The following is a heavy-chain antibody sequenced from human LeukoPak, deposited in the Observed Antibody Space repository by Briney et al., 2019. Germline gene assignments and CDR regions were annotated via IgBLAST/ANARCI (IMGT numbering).Heavy chain of an antibody. CDR1: GGSISSSSYY. V-gene: IGHV4-39*01. CDR2: IYYSGST. J-gene: IGHJ4*02. D-gene: IGHD6-13*01. CDR3: ARQRVAAAKGFDY. Sequence: SETLFLTCTVSGGSISSSSYYWGWIRQPPGKGLEWIGSIYYSGSTYYNPSLKSRVTISVDTSKNQFSLKLSSVTAADTAVYYCARQRVAAAKGFDYWGQGTLVTVSS.